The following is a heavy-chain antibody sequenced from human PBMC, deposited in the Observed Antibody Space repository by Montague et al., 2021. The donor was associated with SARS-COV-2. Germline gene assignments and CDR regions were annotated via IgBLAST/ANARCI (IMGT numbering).Heavy chain of an antibody. CDR3: ARTGYSNGWHAFDY. V-gene: IGHV4-4*02. CDR2: IYHSGST. J-gene: IGHJ4*02. Sequence: SETLSLTCVASGGSISSINWWSWVRQPPGKGLEWIGEIYHSGSTNYNPSLKSRVIISGDKSKNQFSLKLSSVTAADTAVYYCARTGYSNGWHAFDYWGQGTLVTVSS. CDR1: GGSISSINW. D-gene: IGHD6-19*01.